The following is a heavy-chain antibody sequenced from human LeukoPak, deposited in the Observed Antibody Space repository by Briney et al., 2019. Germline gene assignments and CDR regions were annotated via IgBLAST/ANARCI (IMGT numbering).Heavy chain of an antibody. V-gene: IGHV3-23*01. CDR2: ITDRGLNT. D-gene: IGHD2-15*01. Sequence: PGGSLRLSCVASGYTFSNSAMSWVRQAPGKGLEWVSAITDRGLNTYYTDSVKGRFTISRDNSKDTLYLQMDSLRGEDTAVYYWAKGALRSGRVRTCYPFDSWGQGTLVTVSS. J-gene: IGHJ4*02. CDR3: AKGALRSGRVRTCYPFDS. CDR1: GYTFSNSA.